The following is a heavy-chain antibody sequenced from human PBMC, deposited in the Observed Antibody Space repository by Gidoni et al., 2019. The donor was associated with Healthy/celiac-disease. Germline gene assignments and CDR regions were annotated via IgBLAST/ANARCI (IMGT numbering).Heavy chain of an antibody. CDR2: ISWNSGSI. CDR1: GFTFDVYA. CDR3: AKDALGYYDSSGYYYGPSFDY. D-gene: IGHD3-22*01. V-gene: IGHV3-9*01. Sequence: EVQLVESGGGLVQPGRSLRLSCAASGFTFDVYAMHWVRQAPGKGLEWVSGISWNSGSIGYADSVKGRFTISRDNAKNSLYLQMNSLRAEDTALYYCAKDALGYYDSSGYYYGPSFDYWGQGTLVTVSS. J-gene: IGHJ4*02.